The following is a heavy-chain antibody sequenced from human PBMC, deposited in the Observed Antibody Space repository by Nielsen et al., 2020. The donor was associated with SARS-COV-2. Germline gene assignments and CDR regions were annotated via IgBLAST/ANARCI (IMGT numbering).Heavy chain of an antibody. J-gene: IGHJ4*02. CDR3: AGAKDTAMVGES. D-gene: IGHD5-18*01. Sequence: ASVKVSCKASGYTLSSHYFHWVRQAPGQELEWMGLISPTGGSTTYAQKFRGRVTITRDTSTNTIYMDLSSLTSEDTAVYYCAGAKDTAMVGESWGQGTLVTATS. CDR2: ISPTGGST. CDR1: GYTLSSHY. V-gene: IGHV1-46*01.